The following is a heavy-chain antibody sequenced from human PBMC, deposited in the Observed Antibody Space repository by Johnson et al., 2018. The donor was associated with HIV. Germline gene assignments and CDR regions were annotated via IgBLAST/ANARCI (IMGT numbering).Heavy chain of an antibody. J-gene: IGHJ3*02. CDR3: ARERYSTLINDAFDM. CDR1: GFTVSSNY. CDR2: IYSGGSK. D-gene: IGHD6-13*01. Sequence: VQLVESGGGLVQPGGSLRLSCAASGFTVSSNYMSWVRQAPGKGLEWVSVIYSGGSKDYADSVKGRFTISRDNSKNTLFLHMGSLRAEDLAVYYCARERYSTLINDAFDMWGQGTMVTVSS. V-gene: IGHV3-66*02.